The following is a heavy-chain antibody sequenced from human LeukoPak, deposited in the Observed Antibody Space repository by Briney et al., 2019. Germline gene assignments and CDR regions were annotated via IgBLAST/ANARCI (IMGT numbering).Heavy chain of an antibody. CDR2: IYYSGST. CDR1: GGSISSYY. Sequence: ASETLSLTCTVSGGSISSYYWSWIRQPPGKGLEWIGYIYYSGSTNYNPSLKSRVTISVDTSKNQFSLKLSSVTAADTAVYYCARRAGIRWDSSSWSNLFYWGQGTLVTVSS. CDR3: ARRAGIRWDSSSWSNLFY. J-gene: IGHJ4*02. D-gene: IGHD6-13*01. V-gene: IGHV4-59*08.